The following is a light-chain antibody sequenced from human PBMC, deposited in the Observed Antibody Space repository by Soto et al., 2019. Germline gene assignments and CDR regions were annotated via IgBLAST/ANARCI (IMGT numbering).Light chain of an antibody. J-gene: IGKJ1*01. CDR3: QQYGDSPPT. CDR1: QSVSSNS. Sequence: EIVLTQSPGTPSLSPGESATLSCRASQSVSSNSLAWYRRNPGQPPSLLIYGTSTRATDIPRRFSGSGSGTDFTLTITRLEPEDFAVYFCQQYGDSPPTFGRGTKVEVK. CDR2: GTS. V-gene: IGKV3-20*01.